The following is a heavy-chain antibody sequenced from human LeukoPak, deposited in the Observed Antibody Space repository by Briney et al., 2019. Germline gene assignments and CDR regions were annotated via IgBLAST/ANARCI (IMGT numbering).Heavy chain of an antibody. Sequence: SETLSLTCTVSGGSINSSSYYCGWIRQPPGDALEWIGRIYHSGYTYYNPSLKRRVTISGDTSKRQFSLTLSSVTAADTAVYYCARSSMFRGVTVDYWGQGTLVTVSS. D-gene: IGHD3-10*01. CDR3: ARSSMFRGVTVDY. CDR1: GGSINSSSYY. V-gene: IGHV4-39*01. J-gene: IGHJ4*02. CDR2: IYHSGYT.